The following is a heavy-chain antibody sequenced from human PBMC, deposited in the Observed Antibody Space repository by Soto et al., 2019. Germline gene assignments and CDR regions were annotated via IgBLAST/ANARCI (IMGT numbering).Heavy chain of an antibody. CDR3: ARGDQMTTATFDY. V-gene: IGHV4-59*01. J-gene: IGHJ4*02. CDR2: IYYSGST. CDR1: GGSISSYY. Sequence: SETLSLTCTVSGGSISSYYWSWIRQPPGKGLEWIGYIYYSGSTNYNPSLKSRVTISVDTSKNQFSLKLSSVTAADTAVYYCARGDQMTTATFDYWGQGTLVTVSS. D-gene: IGHD4-17*01.